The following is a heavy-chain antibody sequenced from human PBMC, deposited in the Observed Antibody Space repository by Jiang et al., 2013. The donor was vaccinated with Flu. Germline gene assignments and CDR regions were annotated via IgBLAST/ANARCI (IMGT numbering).Heavy chain of an antibody. CDR1: GGSISSGSYY. CDR2: IYYSGST. Sequence: GSGLVKPSETLSLTCTVSGGSISSGSYYWGWIRQPPGKELEWFGSIYYSGSTYSNPSLKSRVTISVDTSKNQFSLKLRSVTAADTAVYYCARHRTLAGVVIAYNWFDPWAREPWSPSPQ. V-gene: IGHV4-39*01. CDR3: ARHRTLAGVVIAYNWFDP. D-gene: IGHD2-15*01. J-gene: IGHJ5*02.